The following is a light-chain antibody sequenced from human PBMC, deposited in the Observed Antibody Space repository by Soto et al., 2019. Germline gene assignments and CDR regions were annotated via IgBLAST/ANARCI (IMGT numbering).Light chain of an antibody. CDR3: QQYNNWPPVFS. CDR1: QSISSN. Sequence: DIVMTQSPATLSVSPGQRATLSCRASQSISSNLAWYQQKPGQAPRLLIFRASTRAAGIPGRFSGSGSGTEFTLTISSPQSGDAAVYYCQQYNNWPPVFSFGPGTNVDIK. V-gene: IGKV3-15*01. J-gene: IGKJ3*01. CDR2: RAS.